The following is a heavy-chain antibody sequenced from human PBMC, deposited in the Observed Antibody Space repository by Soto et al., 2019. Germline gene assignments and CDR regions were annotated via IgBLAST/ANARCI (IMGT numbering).Heavy chain of an antibody. V-gene: IGHV1-18*01. CDR3: AGVGHSSVQDPQNAFDI. CDR1: GYTFTSYG. CDR2: ISAYNGNT. D-gene: IGHD6-25*01. Sequence: ASVKVSSKASGYTFTSYGISRVRQAPGQVLEWMGWISAYNGNTNYEQKLQGRVTMTTDTSTSTAYMELRSLRSDDTAVYYCAGVGHSSVQDPQNAFDIWGQGTMVTVSS. J-gene: IGHJ3*02.